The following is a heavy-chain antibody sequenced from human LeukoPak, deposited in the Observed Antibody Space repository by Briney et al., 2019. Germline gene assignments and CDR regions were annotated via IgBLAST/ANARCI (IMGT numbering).Heavy chain of an antibody. Sequence: GGSLRLSCTASGXTFGDYAMSWVRQAPGKGPEWAGFIRSKAYGGTTEYAASVKGRFTISRDDSKSIAYLQMNSLKTEDTAVYYCTREGVADNAFDIWGQGTMVTVSS. CDR3: TREGVADNAFDI. D-gene: IGHD6-19*01. J-gene: IGHJ3*02. V-gene: IGHV3-49*04. CDR1: GXTFGDYA. CDR2: IRSKAYGGTT.